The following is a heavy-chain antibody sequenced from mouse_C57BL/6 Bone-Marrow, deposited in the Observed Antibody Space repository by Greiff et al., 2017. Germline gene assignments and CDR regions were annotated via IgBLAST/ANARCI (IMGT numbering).Heavy chain of an antibody. J-gene: IGHJ3*01. CDR3: ARHEEYDAWFAY. D-gene: IGHD2-14*01. CDR2: ISNGGGST. CDR1: GFTFSDYY. Sequence: DVKLVESGGGLVQPGGSLKFSCAASGFTFSDYYMYWVRQTPEQRLEWVAYISNGGGSTYYPDTVKGRFTISRDNAKNTPYLQMSRLKSEDTAMYYCARHEEYDAWFAYWGQGTLVTVSA. V-gene: IGHV5-12*01.